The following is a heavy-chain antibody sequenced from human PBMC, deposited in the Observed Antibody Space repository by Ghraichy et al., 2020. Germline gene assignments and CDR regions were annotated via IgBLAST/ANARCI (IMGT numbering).Heavy chain of an antibody. CDR3: ASLRPDGLSVAY. J-gene: IGHJ4*02. D-gene: IGHD4-17*01. Sequence: SETLSLTCTVSGGSITTSSYYWGWIRQPPGKGLEWIGSIYYRGSTYYSPSLMSRVTISLDTSKNQFSLKLSSVTAADTAVYYCASLRPDGLSVAYWGQGTLVTVSS. V-gene: IGHV4-39*01. CDR1: GGSITTSSYY. CDR2: IYYRGST.